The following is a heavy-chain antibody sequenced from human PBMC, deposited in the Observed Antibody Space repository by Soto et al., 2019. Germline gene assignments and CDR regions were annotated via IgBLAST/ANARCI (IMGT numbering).Heavy chain of an antibody. CDR1: GGTFSSYA. D-gene: IGHD4-17*01. J-gene: IGHJ6*02. V-gene: IGHV1-69*01. CDR2: IIPIFGTA. Sequence: QVQLVQSGAEVKKPGSSVKVYCKASGGTFSSYAISWVRQAPGQGLEWMGGIIPIFGTANYAQKFQGRVTITADQSTSTVYMELSSLRSEDTAVYYCARDVYGDYPRHYGMDVWGQGTTVTVSS. CDR3: ARDVYGDYPRHYGMDV.